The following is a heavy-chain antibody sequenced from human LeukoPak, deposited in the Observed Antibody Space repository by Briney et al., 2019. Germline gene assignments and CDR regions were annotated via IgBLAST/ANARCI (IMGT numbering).Heavy chain of an antibody. Sequence: SETLPLTCTVSGGSISHYYWSWIRQPPGKGLEWIGYIYYSGTTNYNPSLKSRVTISVDTSENQFSLKLNSVTAADTAVYYCAREDPQTKVPEGMDVWGQGTTVTVSS. CDR3: AREDPQTKVPEGMDV. D-gene: IGHD4/OR15-4a*01. CDR2: IYYSGTT. J-gene: IGHJ6*02. CDR1: GGSISHYY. V-gene: IGHV4-59*01.